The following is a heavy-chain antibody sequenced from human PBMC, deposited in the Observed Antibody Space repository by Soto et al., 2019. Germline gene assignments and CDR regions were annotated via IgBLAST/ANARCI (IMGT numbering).Heavy chain of an antibody. Sequence: ASVKVSCKASGYTFTSYDINWVRQATGQGLEWMGWMNPNSGNTGYSQKFQGRVTITRDTSASTAYMELSSLRSEDTAVYYCARSWYDYVWGSYPNWFDPWGQGTLVTVSS. CDR2: MNPNSGNT. V-gene: IGHV1-8*01. CDR1: GYTFTSYD. J-gene: IGHJ5*02. D-gene: IGHD3-16*02. CDR3: ARSWYDYVWGSYPNWFDP.